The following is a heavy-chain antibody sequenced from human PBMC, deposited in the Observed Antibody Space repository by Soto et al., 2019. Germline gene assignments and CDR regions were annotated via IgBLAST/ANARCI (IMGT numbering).Heavy chain of an antibody. D-gene: IGHD3-10*01. V-gene: IGHV1-18*01. CDR2: ISAYNGNT. CDR3: ARVLWFGELSHYYYGMDV. J-gene: IGHJ6*02. Sequence: ASVKVSRKASGYTFTSYGISWVRQAPGQGLEWMGWISAYNGNTNYAQKLQGRVTMTTDTSTSTAYMELRSLRSDDTAVYYCARVLWFGELSHYYYGMDVWGQGTTVTVSS. CDR1: GYTFTSYG.